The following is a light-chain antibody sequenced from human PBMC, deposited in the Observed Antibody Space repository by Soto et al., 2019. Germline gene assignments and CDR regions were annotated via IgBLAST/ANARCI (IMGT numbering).Light chain of an antibody. V-gene: IGKV1-5*01. CDR2: DAS. Sequence: DIQMTQSPSTLTASVGDRVTITCRASQSISSWLAWYQQKPGKAPKLLIYDASSLESGVPSRFSGSGSGTEFTRTISSLQPGDFATYHCQQYNSSPYAFGQGTKLDIK. CDR3: QQYNSSPYA. CDR1: QSISSW. J-gene: IGKJ2*01.